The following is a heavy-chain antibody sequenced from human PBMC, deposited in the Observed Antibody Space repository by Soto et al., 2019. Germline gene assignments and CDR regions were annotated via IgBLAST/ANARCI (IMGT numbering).Heavy chain of an antibody. Sequence: QVQLVESGGGVVQPGRSLRLSCAASGFTFSSYGMHWVRQAPGKGLEWVAVISYDGSNKYYADSVKGRFTISRDNSKNTLYLQMNSLIAEDTAVRYCAKYEGINWYFDLWGPGTLVTDSS. D-gene: IGHD2-21*01. CDR3: AKYEGINWYFDL. J-gene: IGHJ2*01. CDR1: GFTFSSYG. V-gene: IGHV3-30*18. CDR2: ISYDGSNK.